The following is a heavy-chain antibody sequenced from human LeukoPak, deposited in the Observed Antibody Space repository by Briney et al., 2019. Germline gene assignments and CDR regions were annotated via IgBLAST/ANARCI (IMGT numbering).Heavy chain of an antibody. CDR3: ARVPTVTYAQFDP. Sequence: GSLRLSCAVSGITLSNYGMSWVRLAPGKGLEWIGSLSYSGTTYYNPSLESRVTISLDTSKKQLSLKVNSVTAADTAVYFCARVPTVTYAQFDPWGQGILVTVSS. CDR2: LSYSGTT. V-gene: IGHV4-59*12. D-gene: IGHD4-17*01. J-gene: IGHJ5*02. CDR1: GITLSNYG.